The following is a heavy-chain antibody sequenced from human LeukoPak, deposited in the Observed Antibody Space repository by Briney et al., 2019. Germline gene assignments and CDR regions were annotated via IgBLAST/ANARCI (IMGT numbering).Heavy chain of an antibody. J-gene: IGHJ4*02. CDR1: GGSISSGGYS. D-gene: IGHD3-3*01. CDR2: IYHSGST. CDR3: ARDRRQSGHFDY. V-gene: IGHV4-30-2*01. Sequence: PSETLSLTCAVSGGSISSGGYSWSWLRQPPGKGLEWIGYIYHSGSTYYNPSLKSRVTISVDRSKNQFSLKLSSVTAADTAVYYCARDRRQSGHFDYWGQGTLVTVSS.